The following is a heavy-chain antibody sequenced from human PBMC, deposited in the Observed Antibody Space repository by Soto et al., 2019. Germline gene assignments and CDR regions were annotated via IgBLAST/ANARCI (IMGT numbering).Heavy chain of an antibody. D-gene: IGHD1-1*01. J-gene: IGHJ4*02. V-gene: IGHV5-10-1*01. Sequence: GESLKISCRGSGYRFTNSWITWVRQMPGKGLEWMGRIDPSDSYTNYSPSFQVHVTISVDKSISTAYLQWSSLKASDTAIYYCARLGYGYYFDYWGQGTLVTVSS. CDR1: GYRFTNSW. CDR3: ARLGYGYYFDY. CDR2: IDPSDSYT.